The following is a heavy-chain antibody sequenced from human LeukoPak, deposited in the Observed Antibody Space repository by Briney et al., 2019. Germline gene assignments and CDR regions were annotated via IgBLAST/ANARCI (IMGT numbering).Heavy chain of an antibody. V-gene: IGHV4-61*01. CDR3: ARDDGSYYGSGRGYFDY. Sequence: SQTLSLTCTVSGGSVSSGSYYWSWIRQPPGKGLEWIGYIYYSGSTNYNPSLKSRVTISVDTSKNQFSLKLSSVTAADTAVYYCARDDGSYYGSGRGYFDYWGQGTLVTVSS. J-gene: IGHJ4*02. D-gene: IGHD3-10*01. CDR2: IYYSGST. CDR1: GGSVSSGSYY.